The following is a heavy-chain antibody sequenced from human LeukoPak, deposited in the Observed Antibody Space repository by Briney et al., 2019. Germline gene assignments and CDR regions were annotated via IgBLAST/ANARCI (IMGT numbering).Heavy chain of an antibody. CDR2: INTDGSST. CDR1: GFTFSSYS. V-gene: IGHV3-74*01. J-gene: IGHJ6*03. Sequence: GGSLRLSCTASGFTFSSYSMNWVRQAPGKGRVWVSRINTDGSSTTYADSVKGRFTISRDNAKNTLYLQMNSLRAEDTAVYYCARGTQENYYYYMDVWGKGTTVTVSS. CDR3: ARGTQENYYYYMDV. D-gene: IGHD1-1*01.